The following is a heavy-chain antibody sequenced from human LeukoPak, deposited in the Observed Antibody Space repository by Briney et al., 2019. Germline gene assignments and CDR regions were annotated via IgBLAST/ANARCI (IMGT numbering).Heavy chain of an antibody. J-gene: IGHJ4*02. CDR2: IAEDGSTK. D-gene: IGHD4-17*01. CDR3: AKGFNGDYIDY. CDR1: GFSFSDSA. V-gene: IGHV3-30*04. Sequence: GGSLRLSCAASGFSFSDSAMHWVRQAPGKGLGWVAVIAEDGSTKHDADSLKGRFTISRDNPKNMLYLQMNSLRAEDTAVYYCAKGFNGDYIDYWGQGTLVTVSS.